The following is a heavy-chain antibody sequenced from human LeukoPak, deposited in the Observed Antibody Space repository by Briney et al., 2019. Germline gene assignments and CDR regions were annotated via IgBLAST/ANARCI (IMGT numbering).Heavy chain of an antibody. Sequence: GGSLRLSCAASGFTFSSYAMHWVRQAPGKGLEWVAVISYDGSNKYYADSVKGRFTISRDNSKNTLYLQMNSLRAEDTAVYYCARDQGNYYGSGSLFDIWGQGTMVTVSS. CDR2: ISYDGSNK. CDR3: ARDQGNYYGSGSLFDI. CDR1: GFTFSSYA. V-gene: IGHV3-30*04. J-gene: IGHJ3*02. D-gene: IGHD3-10*01.